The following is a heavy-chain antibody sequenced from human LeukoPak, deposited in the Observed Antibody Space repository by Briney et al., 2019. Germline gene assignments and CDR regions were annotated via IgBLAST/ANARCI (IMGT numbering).Heavy chain of an antibody. J-gene: IGHJ4*02. CDR1: GFTFSNYW. Sequence: GGSLRLSCAASGFTFSNYWMSWVRQAPGKGLEWVANIRQDGSEKYYADSVKGRFTISRDNAKNSLYLQMNSLRAEDTAVYYCARARVVTKWIDYWGREPWSPSPQ. CDR2: IRQDGSEK. V-gene: IGHV3-7*03. D-gene: IGHD2-21*02. CDR3: ARARVVTKWIDY.